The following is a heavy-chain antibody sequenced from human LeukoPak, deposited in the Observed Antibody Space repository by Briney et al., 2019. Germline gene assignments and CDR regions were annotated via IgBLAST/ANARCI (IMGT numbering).Heavy chain of an antibody. V-gene: IGHV4-4*02. CDR1: GCTITNTNY. CDR2: VNLQGST. Sequence: PSETLSLTCGGSGCTITNTNYCTWVRQPPGKGLEWIGVVNLQGSTNYNPSLMGRVAIAVDTSENHISLQLTSVTAADSAVYYCAREVCPYRPLDYSGQGTLVTVSS. CDR3: AREVCPYRPLDY. J-gene: IGHJ4*02.